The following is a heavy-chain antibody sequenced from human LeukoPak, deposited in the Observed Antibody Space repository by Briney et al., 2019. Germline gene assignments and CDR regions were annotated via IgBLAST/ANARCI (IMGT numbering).Heavy chain of an antibody. CDR1: GGSISSYY. Sequence: KPSETLSLTCTVSGGSISSYYWSWIRQPAGKGLEWIGRIYTSGSTNYNPSLKSRVTMSVDTSKNQFSLKLSSVTAADTAVYYCASQIVGGTGDHFDYWGQGTLVTVSS. CDR2: IYTSGST. V-gene: IGHV4-4*07. D-gene: IGHD1-26*01. J-gene: IGHJ4*02. CDR3: ASQIVGGTGDHFDY.